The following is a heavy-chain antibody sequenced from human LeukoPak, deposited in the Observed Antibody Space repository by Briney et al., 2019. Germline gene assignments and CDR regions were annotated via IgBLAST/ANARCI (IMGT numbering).Heavy chain of an antibody. CDR1: GYTFTSYG. D-gene: IGHD6-6*01. Sequence: GASVKVSCKASGYTFTSYGISWVRQAPGQGLEWMGWISAYNGNTNYAQKLQGRVTMTTDTSTSTAYMELRSLRSDDTAVYYCARSVGRKYSNNWFDPWGQGTLVTVSS. J-gene: IGHJ5*02. CDR2: ISAYNGNT. V-gene: IGHV1-18*01. CDR3: ARSVGRKYSNNWFDP.